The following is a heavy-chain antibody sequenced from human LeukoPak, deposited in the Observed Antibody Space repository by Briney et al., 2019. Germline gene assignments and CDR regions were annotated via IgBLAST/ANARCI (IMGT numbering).Heavy chain of an antibody. CDR3: ARDFRSGWSDY. CDR1: GFTFSNYG. CDR2: IYNDGSKK. Sequence: PGRSLRLSCAASGFTFSNYGMHWVRQAPGKGLEGVAVIYNDGSKKYYVDSVKGRFTISRDDSKNTVYLQMNTLRAEDTAVYYCARDFRSGWSDYWGQGTLVTVSS. D-gene: IGHD6-19*01. V-gene: IGHV3-33*01. J-gene: IGHJ4*02.